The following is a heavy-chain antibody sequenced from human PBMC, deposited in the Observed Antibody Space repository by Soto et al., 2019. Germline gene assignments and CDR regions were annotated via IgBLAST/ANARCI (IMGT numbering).Heavy chain of an antibody. V-gene: IGHV3-23*01. CDR1: GFTFTNYA. D-gene: IGHD3-10*01. CDR3: AKHPTYYYGSGSYRIDDAFDI. J-gene: IGHJ3*02. Sequence: PGGSLRLSCEASGFTFTNYAMSWVRQAPGKGLEWVSSISGGGDVPFYADSVKGRFTISRDNSKNTLYLQMNSLRAEDTAVYYCAKHPTYYYGSGSYRIDDAFDIWGQGTMVTVSS. CDR2: ISGGGDVP.